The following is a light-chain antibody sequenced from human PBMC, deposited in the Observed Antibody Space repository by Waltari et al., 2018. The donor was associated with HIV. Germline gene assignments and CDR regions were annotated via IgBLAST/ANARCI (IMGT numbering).Light chain of an antibody. Sequence: IVMTQTPLSLSVAPGQPASISCKSSHSLLHSAGKTYLYWDQQTPGWALQLLMYEVSNRFSGVPERFAGSASETDFTLRINRVEADDVGVYYCRQSIELLYTLGQGTKLEIK. V-gene: IGKV2D-29*01. J-gene: IGKJ2*01. CDR3: RQSIELLYT. CDR2: EVS. CDR1: HSLLHSAGKTY.